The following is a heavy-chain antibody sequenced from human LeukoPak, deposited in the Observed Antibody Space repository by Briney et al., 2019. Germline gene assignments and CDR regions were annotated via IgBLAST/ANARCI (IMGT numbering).Heavy chain of an antibody. V-gene: IGHV7-4-1*02. Sequence: ASVKVSCKASGYTFTRDTMHWVRQAPGQGLEWMGGINTNTGNPTYAQGFTGRFVFSLDTSVNTAYLQISSLKAEDTAVYYCARGEINNYYFWWGQGTLVTVSS. J-gene: IGHJ4*02. CDR2: INTNTGNP. D-gene: IGHD3/OR15-3a*01. CDR3: ARGEINNYYFW. CDR1: GYTFTRDT.